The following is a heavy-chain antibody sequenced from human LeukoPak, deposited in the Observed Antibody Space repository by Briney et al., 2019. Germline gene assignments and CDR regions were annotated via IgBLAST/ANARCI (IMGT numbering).Heavy chain of an antibody. Sequence: GGALRLSCAAPGVTFSSYRMNWVRHAPGKGLEWVAQIKQDGSEKYYVDSVKGRFTISRDNAKNSLYLQMNSLRAEDTAVYYCAKRRSRGYKDDAFDIWGQGTIVTVSS. D-gene: IGHD3-22*01. CDR1: GVTFSSYR. V-gene: IGHV3-7*01. CDR3: AKRRSRGYKDDAFDI. J-gene: IGHJ3*02. CDR2: IKQDGSEK.